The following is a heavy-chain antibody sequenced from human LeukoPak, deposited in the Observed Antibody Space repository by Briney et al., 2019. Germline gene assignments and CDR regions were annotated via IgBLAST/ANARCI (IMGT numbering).Heavy chain of an antibody. D-gene: IGHD2-21*02. CDR2: ISGSGGST. J-gene: IGHJ5*02. V-gene: IGHV3-23*01. CDR3: AKSPAYCGGDCYARFDP. CDR1: GFTFSSYG. Sequence: GGSLRLSCAASGFTFSSYGMSWVRQAPGKGLEWVSAISGSGGSTYYADSVKGRFTISRDNSKNTLYLQMNSLRAEDTAVYYCAKSPAYCGGDCYARFDPWGQGTLVTVSS.